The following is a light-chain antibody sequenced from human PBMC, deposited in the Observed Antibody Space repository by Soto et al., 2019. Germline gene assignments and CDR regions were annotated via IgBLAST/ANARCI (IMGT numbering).Light chain of an antibody. J-gene: IGLJ3*02. V-gene: IGLV2-23*02. CDR2: EVS. CDR3: CSYTGSSTGV. CDR1: SSDVGSYNL. Sequence: QSALTQPASVSGSPGQSITISCTGTSSDVGSYNLVSWYQQHPGKAPKLMIYEVSKRPSGVSNRFSGSKSGNTVSLTISGLQAEDEADYYCCSYTGSSTGVFGGGTKVTVL.